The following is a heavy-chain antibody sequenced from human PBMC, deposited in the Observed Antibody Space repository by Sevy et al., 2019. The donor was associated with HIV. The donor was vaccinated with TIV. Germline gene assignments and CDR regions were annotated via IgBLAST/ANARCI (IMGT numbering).Heavy chain of an antibody. D-gene: IGHD3-22*01. J-gene: IGHJ4*02. CDR2: MNPNSGGT. CDR3: ARDDDSSGYYSSPDY. Sequence: ASVKVSCKASGYTFTGYYMHWVRQAPGHGLEWMGWMNPNSGGTNYAQKFQGRVTMTRDTSISTAYMELSRLRSDDTAVYYCARDDDSSGYYSSPDYWGQGTLVTVSS. V-gene: IGHV1-2*02. CDR1: GYTFTGYY.